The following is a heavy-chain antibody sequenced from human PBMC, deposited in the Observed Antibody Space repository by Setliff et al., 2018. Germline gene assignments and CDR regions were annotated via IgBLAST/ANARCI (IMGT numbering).Heavy chain of an antibody. CDR3: ARGHFTYCGGDCYTQFDY. D-gene: IGHD2-21*01. CDR1: GGTFSSYA. CDR2: IIPIFGTA. V-gene: IGHV1-69*13. Sequence: VASVKVSCKASGGTFSSYAISWVRQAPGQGLEWMGGIIPIFGTANYAQKFQGRVTITADESTSTAYMELSSLRSEDTAVYYCARGHFTYCGGDCYTQFDYWGQGTLVTVSS. J-gene: IGHJ4*02.